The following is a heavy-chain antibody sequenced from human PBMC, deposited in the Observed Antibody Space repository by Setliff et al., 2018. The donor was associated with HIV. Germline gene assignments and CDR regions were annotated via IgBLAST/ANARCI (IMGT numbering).Heavy chain of an antibody. Sequence: SETLSLTCSVSGISINGYYWSWIRQSPRTRLEWIGYVSSIGNTNYNPSLKSRVTISVDTSKNQISLKLSSVTAADTAVYYCASLDGSESPYIYYYYMDAWGEGTAVTVSS. J-gene: IGHJ6*03. V-gene: IGHV4-4*08. CDR1: GISINGYY. CDR3: ASLDGSESPYIYYYYMDA. CDR2: VSSIGNT. D-gene: IGHD3-10*01.